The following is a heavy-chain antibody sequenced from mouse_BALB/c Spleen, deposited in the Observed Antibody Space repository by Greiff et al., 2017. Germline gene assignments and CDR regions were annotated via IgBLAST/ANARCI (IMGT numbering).Heavy chain of an antibody. Sequence: EVHLVESGGGLVQPGGSRKLSCAASGFTFSSFGMHWVRQAPEKGLEWVAYISSGSSTIYYADTVKGRFTISRDNPKNTLFLQMTSLRSEDTAMYYCARRRGNYDYDGYAKDYWGQGTSVTVSS. V-gene: IGHV5-17*02. CDR1: GFTFSSFG. CDR3: ARRRGNYDYDGYAKDY. J-gene: IGHJ4*01. D-gene: IGHD2-4*01. CDR2: ISSGSSTI.